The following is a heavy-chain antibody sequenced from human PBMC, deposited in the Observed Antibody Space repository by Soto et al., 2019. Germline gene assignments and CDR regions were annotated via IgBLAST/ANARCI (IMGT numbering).Heavy chain of an antibody. J-gene: IGHJ5*02. CDR3: ARDQQWLVYRFDP. Sequence: SETLSLTCTVSGGSISSYYWSWIRQPPGKGLEWIGYIYYSGSTNYNPSLKSRVTISVDTSKNQFSLKLSSVTAADTAVYYCARDQQWLVYRFDPWGQGTLVTVSS. CDR1: GGSISSYY. V-gene: IGHV4-59*01. CDR2: IYYSGST. D-gene: IGHD6-19*01.